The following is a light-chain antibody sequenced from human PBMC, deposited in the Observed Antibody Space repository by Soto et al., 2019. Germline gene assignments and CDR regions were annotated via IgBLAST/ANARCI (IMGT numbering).Light chain of an antibody. Sequence: QPVLTQSSSASASLGSSVKLTCTLSSGHSSYIIAWHQQQPGKAPRYLMKLEGSGSYNKGSGVPDRFSGSSSGADRYLTISNLQSEDEADYYCETWDSNPNVVFGGGTQLTVL. V-gene: IGLV4-60*03. CDR3: ETWDSNPNVV. CDR1: SGHSSYI. J-gene: IGLJ2*01. CDR2: LEGSGSY.